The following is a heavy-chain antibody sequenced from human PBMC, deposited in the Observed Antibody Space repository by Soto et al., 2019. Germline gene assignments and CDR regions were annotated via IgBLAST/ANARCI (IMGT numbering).Heavy chain of an antibody. D-gene: IGHD4-17*01. CDR2: VYYSGST. J-gene: IGHJ3*02. Sequence: PSETLSLTCTVSGGSVSSSSYYWGWVRQPPGKGLEWIGSVYYSGSTYYNPSLESRVTISVDKSKNQFSLKLMSLSAADTAVYYCASPGEVTTDAFDIWGQGTMVTV. V-gene: IGHV4-39*01. CDR1: GGSVSSSSYY. CDR3: ASPGEVTTDAFDI.